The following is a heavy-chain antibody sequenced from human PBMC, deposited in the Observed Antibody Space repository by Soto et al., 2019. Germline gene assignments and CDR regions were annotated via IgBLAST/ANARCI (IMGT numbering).Heavy chain of an antibody. Sequence: EVQLLESGGGLVQPGGSLRLSCAASGFTFSSYSMSWVRQAPGKGLEWVSGFRSGGDDGTTYYADSVKGRFTISRDNSKNTLFLQMDSLRAEDTAIYYCEKKVNSGPGSQYFDYWGQGTLVTVSS. J-gene: IGHJ4*02. D-gene: IGHD3-10*01. CDR3: EKKVNSGPGSQYFDY. CDR2: SGGDDGTT. CDR1: GFTFSSYS. V-gene: IGHV3-23*01.